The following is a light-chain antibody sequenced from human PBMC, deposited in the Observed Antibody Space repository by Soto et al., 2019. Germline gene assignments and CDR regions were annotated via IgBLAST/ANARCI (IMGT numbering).Light chain of an antibody. CDR1: SRDVGGYNY. CDR3: SSYTSSSTRV. Sequence: QSVLTQPASVSGSPGQSITISCTVTSRDVGGYNYVSWYQQHPGKAPKLMIYEVSNRPSGVSNRFSGSKSGNTASLTISGLQAEDEADYYCSSYTSSSTRVFGTGTKVTVL. V-gene: IGLV2-14*01. J-gene: IGLJ1*01. CDR2: EVS.